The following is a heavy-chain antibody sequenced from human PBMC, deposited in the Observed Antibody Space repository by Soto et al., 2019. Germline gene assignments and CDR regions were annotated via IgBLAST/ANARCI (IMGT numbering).Heavy chain of an antibody. CDR3: ARSQGSSTSLEIYYYYYYGMDV. J-gene: IGHJ6*02. CDR1: GGTFGSYA. CDR2: IIPIPGTA. D-gene: IGHD2-2*01. Sequence: VQLVQYGAEVKQPGSSVKVSCKASGGTFGSYAISWVRQAPGQRLEWMGGIIPIPGTANYAQKFQGRVTIAADESTSTAYMELSSLRSEDTAVYYCARSQGSSTSLEIYYYYYYGMDVWGQGTTVTVSS. V-gene: IGHV1-69*01.